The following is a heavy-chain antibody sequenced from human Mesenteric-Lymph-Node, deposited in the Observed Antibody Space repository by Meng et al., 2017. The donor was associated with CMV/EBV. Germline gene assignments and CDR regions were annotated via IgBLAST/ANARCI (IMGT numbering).Heavy chain of an antibody. CDR1: GFTFSAYA. CDR2: VSGSGGTT. D-gene: IGHD3-22*01. CDR3: ARAGAYYYDSSGYYFHY. V-gene: IGHV3-23*01. Sequence: GESLKISCAASGFTFSAYAMTWVRQAPGKGLEWVSGVSGSGGTTYYADAVKGRFTISRDNSKNTLFLQMNSLRAEDTAVYYCARAGAYYYDSSGYYFHYWGQGTLVTVSS. J-gene: IGHJ4*02.